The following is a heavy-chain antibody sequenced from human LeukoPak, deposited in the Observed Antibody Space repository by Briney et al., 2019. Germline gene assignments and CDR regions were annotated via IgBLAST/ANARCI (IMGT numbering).Heavy chain of an antibody. D-gene: IGHD3-3*01. J-gene: IGHJ4*02. CDR2: INTNTGNP. V-gene: IGHV7-4-1*02. Sequence: ASVKVSCKASGYTFTSYAMNWVRQAPGQGLEWMGWINTNTGNPTYAQGLTGRFVFSLDTSVSTAYLQISSLKAEDTAVYYCARGLQYDFWSGYHFDYWGQGTLVTVSS. CDR1: GYTFTSYA. CDR3: ARGLQYDFWSGYHFDY.